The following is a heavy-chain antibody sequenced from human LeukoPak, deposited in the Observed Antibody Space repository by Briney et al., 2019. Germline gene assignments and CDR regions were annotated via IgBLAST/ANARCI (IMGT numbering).Heavy chain of an antibody. Sequence: SETLSLTCAVSGGSISSPNWWAWVRQPSGEGLQWIGEIYYGGNTNYNPSLKSRVTISVDLSENQFSLKLSSVTAADTAVYYCARGLNYDLNPWGQGTLVTVSS. D-gene: IGHD3-3*01. J-gene: IGHJ5*02. CDR1: GGSISSPNW. CDR2: IYYGGNT. CDR3: ARGLNYDLNP. V-gene: IGHV4-4*02.